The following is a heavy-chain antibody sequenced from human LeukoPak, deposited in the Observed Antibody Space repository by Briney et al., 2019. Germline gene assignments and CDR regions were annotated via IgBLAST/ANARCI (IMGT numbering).Heavy chain of an antibody. CDR3: ARGLIAAREYYFDS. J-gene: IGHJ4*02. V-gene: IGHV4-59*01. CDR1: GGSISSYY. Sequence: SGTLSLTCAVSGGSISSYYWSWIRQPPQKGLEWIAYIYYGGSTNYNPSLKSRVTMSVDTSKNQFSLKLSSVTAADTAMYYCARGLIAAREYYFDSWGQGTLVTVSS. D-gene: IGHD6-6*01. CDR2: IYYGGST.